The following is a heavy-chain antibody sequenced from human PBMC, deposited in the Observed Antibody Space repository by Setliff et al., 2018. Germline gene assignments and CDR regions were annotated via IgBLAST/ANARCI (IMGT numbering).Heavy chain of an antibody. Sequence: SETLSLTCTVSGGSISSSSYYWGWIRQPPGKGLEWIGSIYYSGSTYYNPSLKSRVTISVDTSKNQFSLKLSSVTAADTAVYYCARRETYYNFWSGYYAYWGQGTRGTAPQ. J-gene: IGHJ4*02. D-gene: IGHD3-3*01. CDR2: IYYSGST. V-gene: IGHV4-39*07. CDR3: ARRETYYNFWSGYYAY. CDR1: GGSISSSSYY.